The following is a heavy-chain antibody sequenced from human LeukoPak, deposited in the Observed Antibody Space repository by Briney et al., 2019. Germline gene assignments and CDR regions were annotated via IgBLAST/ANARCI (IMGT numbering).Heavy chain of an antibody. CDR3: ARGDPALDY. CDR1: GFTFSNYA. Sequence: LRLSCAASGFTFSNYAMHWVRQPPGKGLEWIGEINHSGSTNYNPSLKSRVTISVDTSKNQFSLKLSSVTAADTAVYYCARGDPALDYWGQGTLVTVSS. V-gene: IGHV4-34*01. CDR2: INHSGST. J-gene: IGHJ4*02.